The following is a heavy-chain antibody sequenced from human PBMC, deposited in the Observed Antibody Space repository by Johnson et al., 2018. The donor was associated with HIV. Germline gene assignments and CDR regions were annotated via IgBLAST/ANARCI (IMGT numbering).Heavy chain of an antibody. Sequence: MLLVESGGNLVQPGGSLRLSCAASGFTFSSYAMHWVHQAPGKGLEWVANIKQDGSEKYYVDSVKGRFTISRDNAKNSLYLQMNSLRAEDTAVYYCARESLPGYSSSNDAFDIWGQGTMVTVSS. J-gene: IGHJ3*02. CDR3: ARESLPGYSSSNDAFDI. CDR1: GFTFSSYA. CDR2: IKQDGSEK. V-gene: IGHV3-7*03. D-gene: IGHD6-13*01.